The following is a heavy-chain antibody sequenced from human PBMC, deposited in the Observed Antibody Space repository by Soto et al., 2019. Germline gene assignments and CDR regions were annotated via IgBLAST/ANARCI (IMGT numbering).Heavy chain of an antibody. V-gene: IGHV1-69*01. J-gene: IGHJ6*02. Sequence: NFYCDFFAGAMSRYALSWVSEGYEQGSQVLRGIIPIFGTANYAQKFQGRVTITADESTSTAYMELSSLRSEDTAVYYCARAIVVVPAARGYYYYYGMDVWGQGPTVTVS. CDR1: AGAMSRYA. D-gene: IGHD2-2*01. CDR3: ARAIVVVPAARGYYYYYGMDV. CDR2: IIPIFGTA.